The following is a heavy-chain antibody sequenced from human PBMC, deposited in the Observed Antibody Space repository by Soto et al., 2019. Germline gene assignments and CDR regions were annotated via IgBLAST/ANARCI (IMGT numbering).Heavy chain of an antibody. Sequence: PSETLSLTCTVSGGSISSYYWSWIRQPPGKGLEWIGYIYYSGSTNYNPSLKSRVTISVDTSKNQFSLRLSSVTAADTAVYYCARSQGLIEFDPWGQGTPVTVSS. CDR3: ARSQGLIEFDP. CDR1: GGSISSYY. CDR2: IYYSGST. V-gene: IGHV4-59*01. J-gene: IGHJ5*02.